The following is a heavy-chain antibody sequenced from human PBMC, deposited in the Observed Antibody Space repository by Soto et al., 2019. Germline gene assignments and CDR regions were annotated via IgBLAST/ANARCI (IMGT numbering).Heavy chain of an antibody. J-gene: IGHJ3*02. Sequence: SETLSLTCTVSGGSISSGGYYWSWIRQHPGKGLEWIGYIYYSGSTYYNPSLKSRVTISVDTSKNQFSLKLSSVTVADTAVYYCARVGIAAAGGWTAFDIWGQGTMVTVSS. CDR2: IYYSGST. CDR1: GGSISSGGYY. D-gene: IGHD6-13*01. V-gene: IGHV4-31*03. CDR3: ARVGIAAAGGWTAFDI.